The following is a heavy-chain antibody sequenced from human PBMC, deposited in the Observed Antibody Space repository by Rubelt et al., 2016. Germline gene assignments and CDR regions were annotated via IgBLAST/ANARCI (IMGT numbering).Heavy chain of an antibody. CDR1: GGSLSGYY. Sequence: QVQLQQRGAGLLKPSETLSLTCAVYGGSLSGYYWGWIRQPPGKGLEWIGDINHSGTTNYNPSLKSRVTISLDPSKNQFSLDLNSVTAADTAGYYCVRIFDHWGQGTLVTVSS. J-gene: IGHJ4*02. CDR2: INHSGTT. CDR3: VRIFDH. V-gene: IGHV4-34*01.